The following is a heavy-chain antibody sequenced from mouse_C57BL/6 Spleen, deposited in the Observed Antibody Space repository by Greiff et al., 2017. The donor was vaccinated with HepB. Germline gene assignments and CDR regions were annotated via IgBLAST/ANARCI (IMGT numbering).Heavy chain of an antibody. Sequence: QVQLQQPGTELVKPGASVKLSCKASGYTFTSYWMHWVKQRPGQGLEWIGNINPSNGGTNYNEKFKSKATLTVDKSSSTAYMQFSSLTSEDSAVYYCAKPYYGSSYWYCDVWGTGTTVTVSS. D-gene: IGHD1-1*01. CDR1: GYTFTSYW. V-gene: IGHV1-53*01. CDR3: AKPYYGSSYWYCDV. J-gene: IGHJ1*03. CDR2: INPSNGGT.